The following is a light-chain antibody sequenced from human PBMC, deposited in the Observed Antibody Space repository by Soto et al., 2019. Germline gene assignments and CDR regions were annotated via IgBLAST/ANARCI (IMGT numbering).Light chain of an antibody. J-gene: IGKJ4*01. CDR3: QKYGSSPLT. CDR2: GVS. Sequence: EIVLTQSPGTLSLSPVERSTLSCTASQNVNSNFFAWYQHQAGQAPRLLMYGVSSRATGIPDRFSGSGTGTEFTLTISRLEPEDFAVYYCQKYGSSPLTFGGGTKVDIK. V-gene: IGKV3-20*01. CDR1: QNVNSNF.